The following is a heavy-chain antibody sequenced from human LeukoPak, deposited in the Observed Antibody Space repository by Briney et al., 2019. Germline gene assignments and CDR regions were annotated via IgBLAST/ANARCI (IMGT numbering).Heavy chain of an antibody. Sequence: KPSETLSLTCAVYGGSFSGYYWSWIRQPPGKGLEWIGEINHSGSTNYNPSLKSRVTISVDTSKNQSSLKLSSVTAADTAVYYCARGPNYDSSGYYYEMAAFDIWGQGTMVTVSS. V-gene: IGHV4-34*01. CDR3: ARGPNYDSSGYYYEMAAFDI. D-gene: IGHD3-22*01. J-gene: IGHJ3*02. CDR1: GGSFSGYY. CDR2: INHSGST.